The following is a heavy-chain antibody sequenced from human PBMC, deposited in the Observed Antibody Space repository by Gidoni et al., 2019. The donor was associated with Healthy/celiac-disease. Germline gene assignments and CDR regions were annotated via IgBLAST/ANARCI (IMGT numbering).Heavy chain of an antibody. J-gene: IGHJ4*02. CDR3: ARGDYGDYGSYYY. D-gene: IGHD4-17*01. CDR1: GGSISSYY. CDR2: IYYSGST. Sequence: QVQLQESGPGLVQPSETLSLTCTVSGGSISSYYWSWIRQPPGKGLEWIGYIYYSGSTNYNPSLKSRVTISVDTSKNQFSLKLSSVTAADTAVYYCARGDYGDYGSYYYWGQGTLVTVSS. V-gene: IGHV4-59*08.